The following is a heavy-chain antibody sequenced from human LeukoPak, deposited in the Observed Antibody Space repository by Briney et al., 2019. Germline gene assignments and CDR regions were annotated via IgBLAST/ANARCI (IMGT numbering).Heavy chain of an antibody. Sequence: PGGSLRLSCAASGFTFRSFAMSWVRQAPGKGLEWISGISASTTYYADSAKGRFTISRDTSKNTLYLQMSRLRAEDTAVYYCAKAYYYDSSAYFDYWGQGTLVTVSS. J-gene: IGHJ4*02. V-gene: IGHV3-23*01. CDR1: GFTFRSFA. D-gene: IGHD3-22*01. CDR2: ISASTT. CDR3: AKAYYYDSSAYFDY.